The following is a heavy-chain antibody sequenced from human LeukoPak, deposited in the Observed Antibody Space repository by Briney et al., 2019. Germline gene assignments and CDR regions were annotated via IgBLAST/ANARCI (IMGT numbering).Heavy chain of an antibody. V-gene: IGHV3-48*04. Sequence: GGSLRLSCAASGFTFSSYSMNWVRQAPGKGLEWVSYISSSSSTIYYADSVKGRFTISRDNAKNSLYLQMNSLRAEDTAVYYCAREHATITGRYFDYWGQGTLVTVSS. CDR1: GFTFSSYS. J-gene: IGHJ4*02. D-gene: IGHD5-12*01. CDR3: AREHATITGRYFDY. CDR2: ISSSSSTI.